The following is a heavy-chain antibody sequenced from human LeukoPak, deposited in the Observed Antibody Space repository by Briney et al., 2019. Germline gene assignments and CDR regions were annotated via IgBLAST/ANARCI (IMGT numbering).Heavy chain of an antibody. V-gene: IGHV1-46*01. CDR1: GYTFTNYY. CDR3: ARGGAGDMYNFFDP. J-gene: IGHJ5*02. D-gene: IGHD3-16*01. CDR2: FNPSGGSR. Sequence: EASVTLSFTASGYTFTNYYIVWVRQAPGQGLEWMGIFNPSGGSRTYAQKFQGRVTVTRDTSTSTVYMELSSLRSEDTAIYYCARGGAGDMYNFFDPWGQGTLVTVSS.